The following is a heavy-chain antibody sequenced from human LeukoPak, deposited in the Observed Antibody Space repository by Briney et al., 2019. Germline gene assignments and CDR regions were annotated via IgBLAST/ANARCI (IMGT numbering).Heavy chain of an antibody. CDR1: GFTFSSYG. V-gene: IGHV3-30*03. CDR3: ARRAARPYYFDY. CDR2: ISYDGSNK. J-gene: IGHJ4*02. D-gene: IGHD6-6*01. Sequence: GGSLRLSCAASGFTFSSYGMHWVRQAPGKGLEWVAVISYDGSNKYYADSVKGRFTISRDNAKNTLYLQMNSLRAEDTAVYYCARRAARPYYFDYWGQGTLVTVSS.